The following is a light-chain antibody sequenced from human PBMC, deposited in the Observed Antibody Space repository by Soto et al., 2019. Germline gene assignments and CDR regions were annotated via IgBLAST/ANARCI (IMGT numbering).Light chain of an antibody. CDR3: PSWDESLNGPV. Sequence: QSVLTQPPSASGTPGQRVTISCSGSSSNVGGNPVNWYQHVPTTAPKLLIYTNTQRPSGVPDRFSGSKSGTSASLDISGLQSDDEADYPCPSWDESLNGPVFGTGTKVTVL. V-gene: IGLV1-44*01. CDR1: SSNVGGNP. J-gene: IGLJ1*01. CDR2: TNT.